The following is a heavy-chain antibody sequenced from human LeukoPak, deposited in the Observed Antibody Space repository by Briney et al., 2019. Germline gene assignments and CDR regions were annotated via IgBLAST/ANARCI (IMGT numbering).Heavy chain of an antibody. CDR1: GGSISSGSYY. CDR2: IYTSGST. V-gene: IGHV4-61*02. D-gene: IGHD2-2*01. J-gene: IGHJ4*02. Sequence: NPSETLSLTCTVSGGSISSGSYYWSWIRQPAGKGLEWIGRIYTSGSTNYNPSLKSRVTISVDTSKNQFSLELSSVTAADTAVYYCASVYCSSTSCHYYFDYWGQGTLVTVSS. CDR3: ASVYCSSTSCHYYFDY.